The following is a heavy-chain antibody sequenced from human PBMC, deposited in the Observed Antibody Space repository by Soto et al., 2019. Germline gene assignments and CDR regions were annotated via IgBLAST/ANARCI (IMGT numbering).Heavy chain of an antibody. CDR3: TRGGPYSGRGHAFDI. Sequence: PGGSLRLSCTASGFTFGDYAMSWFRQAPGKGLEWVGFIRSKAYGGTTEYAASVKGRFTISRDDSKSIAYLQMNSLKTEDTAVYYCTRGGPYSGRGHAFDIWGQGTMVTVSS. D-gene: IGHD1-26*01. J-gene: IGHJ3*02. V-gene: IGHV3-49*03. CDR2: IRSKAYGGTT. CDR1: GFTFGDYA.